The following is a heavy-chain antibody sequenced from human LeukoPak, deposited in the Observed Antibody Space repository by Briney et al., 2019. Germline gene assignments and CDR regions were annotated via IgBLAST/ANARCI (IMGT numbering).Heavy chain of an antibody. Sequence: SETLSLNCTVSGGSIRSSSYYWGWIRQPPGKGLEWIGSIYYSGSTYYNPSLKSRVTISVDTSKNQFSLKLSSVTAADTAVYYCASLGIAARAGNDAACHIWGQGTMVTVSS. V-gene: IGHV4-39*01. J-gene: IGHJ3*02. CDR3: ASLGIAARAGNDAACHI. D-gene: IGHD6-6*01. CDR2: IYYSGST. CDR1: GGSIRSSSYY.